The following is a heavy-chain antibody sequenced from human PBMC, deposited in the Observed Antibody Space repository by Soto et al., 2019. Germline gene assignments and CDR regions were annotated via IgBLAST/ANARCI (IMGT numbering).Heavy chain of an antibody. Sequence: GGSLILSCAASGFSFRTSSMAWVRQPPGKGLEWVSAISPSASDTLYADSVKGRFTISRDNSQNTLFLQMTSLRADDTAVYYCAKGGYTFAYEWGQGALVTVPQ. V-gene: IGHV3-23*01. CDR2: ISPSASDT. CDR1: GFSFRTSS. J-gene: IGHJ4*02. D-gene: IGHD5-18*01. CDR3: AKGGYTFAYE.